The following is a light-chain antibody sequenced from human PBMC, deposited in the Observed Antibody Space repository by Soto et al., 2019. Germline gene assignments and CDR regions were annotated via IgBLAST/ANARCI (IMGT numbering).Light chain of an antibody. CDR2: RAS. Sequence: EIVLTQSPGTLSLSPGERATLSCRASDSVDSNYLAWYQQKPGQAPGLLIYRASSRATGVPDRFSGSGSGTDFTLTISRQEPEDFAVYYCQQYGSSGTFGQGTKVDIK. V-gene: IGKV3-20*01. CDR3: QQYGSSGT. CDR1: DSVDSNY. J-gene: IGKJ1*01.